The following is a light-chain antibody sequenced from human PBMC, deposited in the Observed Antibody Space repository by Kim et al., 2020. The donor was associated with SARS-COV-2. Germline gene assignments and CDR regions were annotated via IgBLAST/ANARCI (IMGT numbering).Light chain of an antibody. CDR2: AAS. CDR1: QGIGNF. V-gene: IGKV1-27*01. Sequence: DIQMTQSPSSLSASVGDRVTITCRASQGIGNFLAWYQQKPGKPPKFLIYAASTLQSGVPSRFSGSGSGTDFSLTISSLQPDDVATYYCQKYNSAPWTFGQGTKVDIK. CDR3: QKYNSAPWT. J-gene: IGKJ1*01.